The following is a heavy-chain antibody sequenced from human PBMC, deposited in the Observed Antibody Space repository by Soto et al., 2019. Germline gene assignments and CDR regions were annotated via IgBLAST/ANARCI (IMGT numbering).Heavy chain of an antibody. V-gene: IGHV1-69*02. D-gene: IGHD6-13*01. CDR3: ARAGVGYRAAAGTHPEYYYYYMDV. CDR2: IIPILGIA. CDR1: GGTFSIYT. J-gene: IGHJ6*03. Sequence: GASVKVSCKASGGTFSIYTISWVRQAPGQGLEWMGRIIPILGIANYAQKFQGRVTITADKSTSTAYMGLSSLRSEDTAVYYCARAGVGYRAAAGTHPEYYYYYMDVWGKGTTVTV.